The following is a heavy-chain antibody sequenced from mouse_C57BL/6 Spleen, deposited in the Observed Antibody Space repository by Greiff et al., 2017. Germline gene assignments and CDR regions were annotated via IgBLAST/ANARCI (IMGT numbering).Heavy chain of an antibody. CDR2: INPYNGGT. CDR1: GYTFTDYY. Sequence: VQLQQSGPVLVKPGASVKMSCKASGYTFTDYYMNWVKQSHGKSLEWIGVINPYNGGTSYNQKFKGKATWTVDKSSSTAYMELNSLTAEDSAVYYCARCTPFITTVVGRDYWGQGTTLTVSS. V-gene: IGHV1-19*01. J-gene: IGHJ2*01. D-gene: IGHD1-1*01. CDR3: ARCTPFITTVVGRDY.